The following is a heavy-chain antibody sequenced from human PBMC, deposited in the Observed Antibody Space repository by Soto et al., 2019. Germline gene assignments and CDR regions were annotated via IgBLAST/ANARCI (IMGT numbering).Heavy chain of an antibody. D-gene: IGHD5-18*01. V-gene: IGHV4-31*03. CDR1: GGSISSGGYY. Sequence: SETLSLTCTVSGGSISSGGYYWSWIRQHPGKGLEWIGYIYYSGSTYYNPSLKSRVTISVDTSKNQFSLQLSSVTAADTAVYYCARVPLRGYSYGFDYWGQGTLVTVSS. CDR3: ARVPLRGYSYGFDY. CDR2: IYYSGST. J-gene: IGHJ4*02.